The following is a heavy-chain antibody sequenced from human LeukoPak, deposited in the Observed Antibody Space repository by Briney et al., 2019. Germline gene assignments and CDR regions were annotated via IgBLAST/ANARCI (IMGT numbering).Heavy chain of an antibody. J-gene: IGHJ6*03. CDR1: GFTFSSYE. Sequence: GGSLRLSCAASGFTFSSYEMNWVRQAPGKGLEWVSYISSSGSTIYYADSVKGRFTISRDNAKNSLYLQMNSLRAEDTAVYYCARGMATTYYYYMDVWGKGTTVTISS. CDR2: ISSSGSTI. CDR3: ARGMATTYYYYMDV. D-gene: IGHD5-24*01. V-gene: IGHV3-48*03.